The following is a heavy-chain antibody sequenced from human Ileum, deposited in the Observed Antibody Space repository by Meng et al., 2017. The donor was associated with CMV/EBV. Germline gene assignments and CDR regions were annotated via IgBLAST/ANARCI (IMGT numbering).Heavy chain of an antibody. CDR3: GRGNRSFDP. Sequence: KVSGKASGYIFTDYYVHWVRQAPGQGLEWMGWINPSSGATRYAPKFQGRVTLTRDTSISTAYMELTRLNSGDTAVYYCGRGNRSFDPWGQGTLVTVSS. CDR1: GYIFTDYY. J-gene: IGHJ5*02. D-gene: IGHD1-14*01. CDR2: INPSSGAT. V-gene: IGHV1-2*02.